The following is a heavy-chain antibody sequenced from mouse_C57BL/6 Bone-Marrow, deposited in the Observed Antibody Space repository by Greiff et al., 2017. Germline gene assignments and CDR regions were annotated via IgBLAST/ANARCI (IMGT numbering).Heavy chain of an antibody. CDR2: INYDGSST. CDR3: ARDPITTVVARYWYFDV. CDR1: GFTFSDYY. J-gene: IGHJ1*03. V-gene: IGHV5-16*01. Sequence: EVMLVESEGGLVQPGSSMKLSCTASGFTFSDYYMAWVRQVPEKGLEWVANINYDGSSTYYLDSLKSRFIISRDNAKNILYLQMSSLKSEDTATDYCARDPITTVVARYWYFDVWGTGTTVTVAS. D-gene: IGHD1-1*01.